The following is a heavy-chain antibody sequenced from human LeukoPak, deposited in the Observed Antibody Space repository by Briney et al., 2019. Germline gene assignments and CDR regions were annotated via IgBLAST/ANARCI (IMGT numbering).Heavy chain of an antibody. V-gene: IGHV7-4-1*02. J-gene: IGHJ5*02. Sequence: GASVKVSCKASGYTFTSYAMNGVRQAPGQGLEWMGWINTNTGNPTYAQGFTGRFVFSLDTSVSTEYLQISSLKAEDTAVYYWASNDYSSIRRFDPWGQGTLVTVSS. CDR3: ASNDYSSIRRFDP. CDR1: GYTFTSYA. CDR2: INTNTGNP. D-gene: IGHD4-11*01.